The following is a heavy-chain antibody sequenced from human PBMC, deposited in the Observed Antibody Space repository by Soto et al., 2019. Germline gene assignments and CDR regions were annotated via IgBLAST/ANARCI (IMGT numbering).Heavy chain of an antibody. CDR3: ARALGYSGYAGMYV. V-gene: IGHV1-18*01. CDR1: GYTFTIYG. Sequence: QVQLVQSGGEVQKPGASVKVSCKASGYTFTIYGINWVRQAPGQGLEWMGWISPDNGNTNYAQKRQGIVTMTTDTPTSTAYMELRSLRSDDTAVYYCARALGYSGYAGMYVWGQGPTVTVSS. CDR2: ISPDNGNT. D-gene: IGHD5-12*01. J-gene: IGHJ6*02.